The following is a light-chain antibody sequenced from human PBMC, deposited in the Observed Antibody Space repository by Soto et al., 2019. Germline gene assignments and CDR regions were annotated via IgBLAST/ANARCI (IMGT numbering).Light chain of an antibody. CDR1: QSIKRH. J-gene: IGKJ4*01. Sequence: EIVLTQSPATLSLSPGERATLSRRASQSIKRHLAWYRQKPGQAPRLLIYDASNRATGIPARFSGSGSGTDFTLTISSLEPEDFGVYYCQQRSNWPPVTFGGGTKVEIK. V-gene: IGKV3-11*01. CDR3: QQRSNWPPVT. CDR2: DAS.